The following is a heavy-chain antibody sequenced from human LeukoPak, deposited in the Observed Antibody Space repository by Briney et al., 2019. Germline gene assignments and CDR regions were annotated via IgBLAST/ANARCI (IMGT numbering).Heavy chain of an antibody. V-gene: IGHV5-51*01. CDR1: GYSFTSYW. CDR3: ARHSRSSSSGWFDP. D-gene: IGHD6-6*01. Sequence: GESLQISFKGSGYSFTSYWIGWVRQLPGKGLEWMGIIYPGDSDTRYSPSFQGQVTISADKSISTAYLQWSSLKASDTAMYYCARHSRSSSSGWFDPWGQGTLVTVSS. J-gene: IGHJ5*02. CDR2: IYPGDSDT.